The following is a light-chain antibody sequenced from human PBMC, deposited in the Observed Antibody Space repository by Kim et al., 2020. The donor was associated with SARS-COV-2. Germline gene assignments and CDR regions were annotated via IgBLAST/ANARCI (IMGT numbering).Light chain of an antibody. CDR2: WSS. CDR1: QSVLYSSNNKNY. J-gene: IGKJ1*01. CDR3: QQYYSTPRT. V-gene: IGKV4-1*01. Sequence: ATINCKSSQSVLYSSNNKNYLAWYQQKPGQPPKLLIYWSSTRESGVPARFSGSGSGTDFTLTISGLQAEDVAVYYCQQYYSTPRTFGQGTKVDIK.